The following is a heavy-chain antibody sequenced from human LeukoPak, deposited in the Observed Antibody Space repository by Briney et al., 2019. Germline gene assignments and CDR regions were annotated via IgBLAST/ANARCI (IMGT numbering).Heavy chain of an antibody. CDR1: GGSVSDSNW. J-gene: IGHJ5*02. CDR2: IYHNGNT. CDR3: ARVFGGPVSRRFDP. V-gene: IGHV4-4*02. Sequence: KSSETLSLTCSISGGSVSDSNWWGWIRQPPGKVLEWIGEIYHNGNTGYNPSLKSRVTISVDKSKNQFSLSLTSVTAADTAVYYCARVFGGPVSRRFDPWGQGTLVTVSS. D-gene: IGHD4-23*01.